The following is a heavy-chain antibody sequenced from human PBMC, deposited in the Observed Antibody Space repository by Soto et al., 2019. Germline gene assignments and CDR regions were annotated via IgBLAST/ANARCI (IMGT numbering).Heavy chain of an antibody. D-gene: IGHD3-9*01. Sequence: PGGSLRLSCAASGFTFSSYSMNWVRQAPGKGLEWVSSISSSSSYIYYADSVKGRFTISRDNAKNSLYLQMNSLRAEDTAVYYCARETDILTGVDYWGQGTPVTVSS. CDR3: ARETDILTGVDY. CDR2: ISSSSSYI. CDR1: GFTFSSYS. V-gene: IGHV3-21*01. J-gene: IGHJ4*02.